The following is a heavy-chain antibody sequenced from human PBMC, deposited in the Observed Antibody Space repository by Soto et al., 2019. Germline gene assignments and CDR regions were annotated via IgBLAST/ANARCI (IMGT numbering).Heavy chain of an antibody. CDR1: GGTFSSYA. J-gene: IGHJ5*02. V-gene: IGHV1-69*13. CDR3: ARPRGVTTWFDP. Sequence: SVKVFCKASGGTFSSYAISWVLQAPGQGLEWMGGIIPIFGTANYAQKFQGRVTITADESTSTAYMELSSLRSEDTAVYYCARPRGVTTWFDPWGQGTLVTVSS. D-gene: IGHD3-10*01. CDR2: IIPIFGTA.